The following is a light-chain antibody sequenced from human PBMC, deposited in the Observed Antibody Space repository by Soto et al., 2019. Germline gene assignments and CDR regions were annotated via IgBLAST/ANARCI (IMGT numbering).Light chain of an antibody. Sequence: GLTQSPCTLSLSTGERATLSCRASQRVCDSYLAWYQQKPGQTPRLLIFVASNRATGIPDRFSGSGSGTDFTLTISSLEPEDFAVYFCQQRGSWITFGQGTRLEIK. CDR1: QRVCDSY. J-gene: IGKJ5*01. V-gene: IGKV3D-20*02. CDR3: QQRGSWIT. CDR2: VAS.